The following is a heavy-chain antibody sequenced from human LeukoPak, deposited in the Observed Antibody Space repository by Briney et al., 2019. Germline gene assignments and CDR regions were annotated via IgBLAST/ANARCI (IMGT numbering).Heavy chain of an antibody. CDR1: GYTFTGYY. CDR3: ARVMIVGATTDY. CDR2: INPNSGGT. V-gene: IGHV1-2*02. Sequence: ASVKVSCKASGYTFTGYYMHWVRQAPGQGLEWMGWINPNSGGTNYAQKFQGRVTMTRDTSISTAYMELSRLRSDDTAVYYCARVMIVGATTDYWGQGTLVTVPS. J-gene: IGHJ4*02. D-gene: IGHD1-26*01.